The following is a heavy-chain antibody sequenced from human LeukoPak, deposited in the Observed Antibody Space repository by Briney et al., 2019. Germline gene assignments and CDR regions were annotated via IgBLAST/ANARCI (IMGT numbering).Heavy chain of an antibody. J-gene: IGHJ4*02. Sequence: QPSETLSLTCTVSGGSVSNYYWSWIRQSPGKGLEWIGYIYYTETSYNPSLKSRVTISADTSKNQFSLKLYSVTAADTAVYYCATRKLGNDYWGQGTLVTVSP. V-gene: IGHV4-59*02. D-gene: IGHD7-27*01. CDR2: IYYTET. CDR3: ATRKLGNDY. CDR1: GGSVSNYY.